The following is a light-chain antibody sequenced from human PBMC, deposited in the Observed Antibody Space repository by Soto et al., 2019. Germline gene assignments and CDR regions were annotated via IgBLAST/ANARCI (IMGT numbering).Light chain of an antibody. CDR3: QQTYSAPPL. J-gene: IGKJ1*01. CDR2: AVY. CDR1: QRIGTN. V-gene: IGKV1-39*01. Sequence: DIQMTQSPSSLSSSIGDRFTLTCRASQRIGTNLNWYQQRTGKAHKLLIYAVYGLQSGVSSRFSGSGSGTDFTLSINSLQREDFATYYCQQTYSAPPLFGQGTKVDI.